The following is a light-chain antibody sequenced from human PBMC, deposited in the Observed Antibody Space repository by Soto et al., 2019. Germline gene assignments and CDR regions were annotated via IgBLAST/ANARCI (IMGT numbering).Light chain of an antibody. J-gene: IGLJ2*01. V-gene: IGLV2-11*01. CDR3: CSYAGSDILI. CDR2: DVT. CDR1: SSDVGGYNY. Sequence: QSALTQPRPVSGSPGQSVTISCTGTSSDVGGYNYVSWYQRHPGKAPKLIISDVTKRPSGAPDRFSGSKSGNTASLTISGLQAEDEADYDCCSYAGSDILIFGGGTQLTVL.